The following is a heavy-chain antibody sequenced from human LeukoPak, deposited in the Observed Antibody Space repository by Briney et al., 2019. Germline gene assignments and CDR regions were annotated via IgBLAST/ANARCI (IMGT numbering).Heavy chain of an antibody. J-gene: IGHJ4*02. Sequence: GASVKVSCKASGYTFTGYYMHWVRQAPGQGLEWMGWINPNSGGTYYAQKFQGRVSMTRDTSISTAHMELSSLRSDDTAVYYCYYRVSSGYLTWGQGTLVTVSS. CDR3: YYRVSSGYLT. V-gene: IGHV1-2*02. D-gene: IGHD3-22*01. CDR1: GYTFTGYY. CDR2: INPNSGGT.